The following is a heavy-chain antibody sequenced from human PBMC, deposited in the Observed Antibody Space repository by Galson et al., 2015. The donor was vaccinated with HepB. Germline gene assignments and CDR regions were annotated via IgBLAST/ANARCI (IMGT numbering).Heavy chain of an antibody. CDR2: ISPYHRST. J-gene: IGHJ5*02. D-gene: IGHD2-15*01. CDR3: ARGALVVVGATQNNWFDP. CDR1: GYTFSTYS. Sequence: SVKVSCKASGYTFSTYSIAWVRQAPGQGLEWMGWISPYHRSTNYTQKFQGRVTMTTDTPTSTAYMELRSLRSDDTAVYYCARGALVVVGATQNNWFDPWGQGTLVTVSS. V-gene: IGHV1-18*01.